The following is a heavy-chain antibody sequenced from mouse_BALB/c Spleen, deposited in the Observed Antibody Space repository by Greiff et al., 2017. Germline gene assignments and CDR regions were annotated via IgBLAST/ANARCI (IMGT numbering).Heavy chain of an antibody. CDR3: NAGGYDY. CDR1: GFNIKDYY. CDR2: IDPENGDT. D-gene: IGHD2-2*01. Sequence: DVQLQESGAELVRSGASVKLSCTASGFNIKDYYMHWVKQRPEQGLEWIGWIDPENGDTEYAPKFQGKATMTADTSSNTAYLQLSSLTSEDTAVYYCNAGGYDYWGQGTTLTVSS. V-gene: IGHV14-4*02. J-gene: IGHJ2*01.